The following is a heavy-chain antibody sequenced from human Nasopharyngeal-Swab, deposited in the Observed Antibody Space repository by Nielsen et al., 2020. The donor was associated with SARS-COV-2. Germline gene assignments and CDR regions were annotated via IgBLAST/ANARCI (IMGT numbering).Heavy chain of an antibody. J-gene: IGHJ2*01. CDR3: ARRLTLESFWYFDL. D-gene: IGHD3-3*01. CDR2: IYYSGTT. Sequence: SETLSLTCTVSGASITSYYWSWIRQPPGKGLEWIGYIYYSGTTNYNPSLKSRVTISVDTSNNQFSLKLSSVTAADTAVYYCARRLTLESFWYFDLWGRGTLVTVSS. CDR1: GASITSYY. V-gene: IGHV4-59*01.